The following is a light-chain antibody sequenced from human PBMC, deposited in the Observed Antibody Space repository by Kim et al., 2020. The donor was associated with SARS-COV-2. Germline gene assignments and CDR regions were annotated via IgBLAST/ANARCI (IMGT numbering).Light chain of an antibody. V-gene: IGLV1-40*01. CDR3: QSYDTSLSGFVI. J-gene: IGLJ2*01. CDR2: DNN. CDR1: SSNIGAGFN. Sequence: VTISCNGSSSNIGAGFNVHWYQYLPGTAPNLLISDNNNRPSGVPDRFSASKSATSASLAITGLQAEDEADYYCQSYDTSLSGFVIFGGGTQLTVL.